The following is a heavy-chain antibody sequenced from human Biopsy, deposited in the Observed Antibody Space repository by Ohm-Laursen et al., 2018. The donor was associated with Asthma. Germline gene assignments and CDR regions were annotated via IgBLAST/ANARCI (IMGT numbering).Heavy chain of an antibody. CDR2: ISYDGSNK. D-gene: IGHD3-3*01. Sequence: SLRLSCAASGFTFSSYGMHWVRQAPGKGLEWVAVISYDGSNKYYADSVKGRFAISRDNSKNTLYLQMNSLRAEDTAVYYCAKWDTYYDFWSGYYTRHNYYYYGMDVWGQGTTVTVSS. CDR1: GFTFSSYG. J-gene: IGHJ6*02. V-gene: IGHV3-30*18. CDR3: AKWDTYYDFWSGYYTRHNYYYYGMDV.